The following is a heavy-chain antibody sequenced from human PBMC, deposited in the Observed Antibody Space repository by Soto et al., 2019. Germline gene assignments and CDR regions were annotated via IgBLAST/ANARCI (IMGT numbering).Heavy chain of an antibody. V-gene: IGHV3-21*01. J-gene: IGHJ6*02. CDR1: AFTFNNFP. Sequence: GSLRLACVASAFTFNNFPMHWVRQAPGKGLQWLASITTTSTYKYYADSVKGRFSISRDNAKNSLYLELTNLRSEDTAVYYCAREKCSSTSCNHGMDVWGLGTTVTVSS. CDR2: ITTTSTYK. D-gene: IGHD2-2*01. CDR3: AREKCSSTSCNHGMDV.